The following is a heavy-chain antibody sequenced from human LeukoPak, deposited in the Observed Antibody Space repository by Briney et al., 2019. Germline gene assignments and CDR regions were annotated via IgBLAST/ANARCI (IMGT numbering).Heavy chain of an antibody. CDR2: IGSDGDR. Sequence: PGGSLRPSCTASGFDFRSYAMAWVRQAPGKGLEGVAAIGSDGDRVHEDSVKGRFTISRDNSKSTLYLQMDNLRAEDTAVYFCAKSAGVATIYFDSWGQGALVTVSS. CDR1: GFDFRSYA. V-gene: IGHV3-23*01. J-gene: IGHJ4*02. D-gene: IGHD5-12*01. CDR3: AKSAGVATIYFDS.